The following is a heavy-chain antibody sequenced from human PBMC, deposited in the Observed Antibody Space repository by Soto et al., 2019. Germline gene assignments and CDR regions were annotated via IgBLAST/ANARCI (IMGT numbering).Heavy chain of an antibody. V-gene: IGHV3-23*01. CDR3: ARGDRGGSGSPASYYYSGLDV. CDR1: GFTFSSYA. Sequence: PGGSLRLSCAASGFTFSSYAMSWARQAPGKGLEWVSSVSAGGDMTYYSDSVKGRFTISRDNSNNALFLQMNSLRAEDTALYYCARGDRGGSGSPASYYYSGLDVWGQGTTVTVSS. J-gene: IGHJ6*02. CDR2: VSAGGDMT. D-gene: IGHD3-10*01.